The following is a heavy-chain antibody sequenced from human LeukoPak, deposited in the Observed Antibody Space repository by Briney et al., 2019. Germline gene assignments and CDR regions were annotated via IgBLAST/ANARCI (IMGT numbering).Heavy chain of an antibody. D-gene: IGHD5-12*01. CDR2: IIPIFGTA. J-gene: IGHJ6*04. Sequence: SVKVFCKASGGTFSSYAISWVRQAPGQGLEWMGGIIPIFGTANYAQKFQGRVTITADKSTSTAYMELSSLRSEDTAVYYCARGYIVATITIGYYYGMDVWGKGTTVTVSS. CDR1: GGTFSSYA. V-gene: IGHV1-69*06. CDR3: ARGYIVATITIGYYYGMDV.